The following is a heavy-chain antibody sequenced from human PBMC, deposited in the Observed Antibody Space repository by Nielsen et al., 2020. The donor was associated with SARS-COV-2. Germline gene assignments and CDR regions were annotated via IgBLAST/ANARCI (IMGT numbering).Heavy chain of an antibody. J-gene: IGHJ3*01. Sequence: GESLKISCAASGFSVSNYYMTWVRQAPGKGLEWVSLIYASGDTFYDDYAKGRFTISRDNAKNTLYLQISSLRAEDTAVYYCASASAHVWGPGTMVTVSS. D-gene: IGHD3-16*01. V-gene: IGHV3-53*01. CDR2: IYASGDT. CDR1: GFSVSNYY. CDR3: ASASAHV.